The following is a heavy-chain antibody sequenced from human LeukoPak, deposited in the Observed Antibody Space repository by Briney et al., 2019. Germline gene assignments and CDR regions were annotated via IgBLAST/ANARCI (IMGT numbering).Heavy chain of an antibody. CDR3: ARGLEWLQSLVDY. CDR1: GFTFSSYA. Sequence: GGSLRLSCAASGFTFSSYAMHWVRQAPGKGLEWVAVISYDGSNKYYADSVKGRFTISRDNSKNTLYLQTNSLRAEDTAVYYCARGLEWLQSLVDYWGQGTLVTVSS. J-gene: IGHJ4*02. D-gene: IGHD5-24*01. CDR2: ISYDGSNK. V-gene: IGHV3-30-3*01.